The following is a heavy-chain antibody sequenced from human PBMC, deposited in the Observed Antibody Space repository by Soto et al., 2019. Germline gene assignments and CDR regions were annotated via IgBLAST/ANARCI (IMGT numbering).Heavy chain of an antibody. CDR1: SGPSKSHN. J-gene: IGHJ6*01. Sequence: QVQVQQSGPGLVKPSETLSLTCTVSSGPSKSHNWGWIRQPPGRGLEWIGYVYDTWSTSYNPSRKSRVTVSAATSTNRISLTLRFVTAADTAVYYCVRQGIGFLHGLVDVWGQGTTVIVSS. CDR3: VRQGIGFLHGLVDV. CDR2: VYDTWST. V-gene: IGHV4-59*08. D-gene: IGHD3-10*01.